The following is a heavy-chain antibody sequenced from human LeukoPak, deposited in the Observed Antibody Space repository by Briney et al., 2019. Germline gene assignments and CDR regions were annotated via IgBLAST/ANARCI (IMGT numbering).Heavy chain of an antibody. Sequence: PSETLSLTCTVSGGSISSYYWSWIRQPPGKGLEWVGYIYYSGSTNYNPSLKSRVTISVDTSKNQFSLKLSSVTAADTAVYYCASLAPFDYWGQGTLVSVS. CDR3: ASLAPFDY. V-gene: IGHV4-59*01. J-gene: IGHJ4*02. CDR2: IYYSGST. CDR1: GGSISSYY.